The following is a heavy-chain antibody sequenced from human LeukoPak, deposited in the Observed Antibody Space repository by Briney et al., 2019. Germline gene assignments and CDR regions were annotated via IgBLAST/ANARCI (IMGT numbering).Heavy chain of an antibody. CDR2: IWYDGSNK. CDR3: SVKAAAGD. Sequence: GRSLRLSCAASGFAFSSYGMHWVRQAPGKGLEWVAVIWYDGSNKYYADSVKGRFTISRDNSKNTLYLQMNSLRAEDTAAYYCSVKAAAGDWGQGTLVTVSS. V-gene: IGHV3-33*01. D-gene: IGHD6-13*01. CDR1: GFAFSSYG. J-gene: IGHJ4*02.